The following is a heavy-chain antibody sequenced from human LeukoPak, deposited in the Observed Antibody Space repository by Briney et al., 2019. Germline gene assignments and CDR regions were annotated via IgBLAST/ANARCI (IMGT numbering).Heavy chain of an antibody. V-gene: IGHV3-48*02. CDR3: ARDERLPYYDFWSGYYDYYYGMDV. CDR2: ISSSSSTI. Sequence: PGGSLRLSCAASGFTFSSYSMNWVRQAPGKGLEWVSYISSSSSTIYYADSVKGRFTISRDSAKNSLYLQMNSLRDEDTAVYYCARDERLPYYDFWSGYYDYYYGMDVWGQGTTVTVSS. J-gene: IGHJ6*02. D-gene: IGHD3-3*01. CDR1: GFTFSSYS.